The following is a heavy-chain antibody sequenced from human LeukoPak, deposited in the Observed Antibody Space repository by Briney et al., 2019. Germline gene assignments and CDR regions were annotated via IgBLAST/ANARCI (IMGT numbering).Heavy chain of an antibody. Sequence: GGSLRLSCAASGFTFSSYEMNWVRQAPGKGLEWVSYISSSGSTIYYADSVKGRFTISRDNAKNSLYLQMSSLRAEDTAVYYCARLPITTGIEYWGQGTPVSVSS. J-gene: IGHJ4*02. CDR3: ARLPITTGIEY. D-gene: IGHD1-1*01. CDR1: GFTFSSYE. CDR2: ISSSGSTI. V-gene: IGHV3-48*03.